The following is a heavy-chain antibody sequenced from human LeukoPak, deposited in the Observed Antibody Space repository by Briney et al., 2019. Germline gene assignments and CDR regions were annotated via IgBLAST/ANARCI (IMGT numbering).Heavy chain of an antibody. CDR1: GYTFTGYY. J-gene: IGHJ5*02. V-gene: IGHV1-2*06. CDR3: ASMRYCSGGSCPNEGDWFDP. CDR2: INPNSGGT. Sequence: GASVKVSCKASGYTFTGYYMHWVRQAPGQGLEWMGRINPNSGGTNYAQKFQGRVTMTRDTSISTAYMELSRLRSDDTAVYYCASMRYCSGGSCPNEGDWFDPWGQGTLVTVSS. D-gene: IGHD2-15*01.